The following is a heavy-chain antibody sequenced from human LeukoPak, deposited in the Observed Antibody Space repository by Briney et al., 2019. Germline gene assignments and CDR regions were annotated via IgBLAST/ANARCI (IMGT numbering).Heavy chain of an antibody. V-gene: IGHV1-2*02. CDR1: GYTFTGYY. J-gene: IGHJ5*02. Sequence: ASVKVSCKASGYTFTGYYMHWVRQAPGQGLEWMGWINPNSGGTNYAQKFQGRVTMTRDTSISTVYMELSRLRSDDTAVYYCARDGIAARPNQNWFDPWGQGTLVTVSS. CDR3: ARDGIAARPNQNWFDP. D-gene: IGHD6-6*01. CDR2: INPNSGGT.